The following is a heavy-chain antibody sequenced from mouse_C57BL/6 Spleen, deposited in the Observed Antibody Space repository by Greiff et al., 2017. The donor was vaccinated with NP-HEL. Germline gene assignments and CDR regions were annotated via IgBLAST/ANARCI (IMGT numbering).Heavy chain of an antibody. D-gene: IGHD1-1*01. CDR3: ARDYYGSKGYFDV. CDR1: GYSITSGYY. J-gene: IGHJ1*03. Sequence: EVQLQESGPGLVKPSQSLSLTCSVTGYSITSGYYWNWIRQFPGNKLEWMGYISYDGSNNYNPSLKNRISITRDTSKNQFFLKLNSVTTEDTATYDCARDYYGSKGYFDVWGTGTTVTVSS. CDR2: ISYDGSN. V-gene: IGHV3-6*01.